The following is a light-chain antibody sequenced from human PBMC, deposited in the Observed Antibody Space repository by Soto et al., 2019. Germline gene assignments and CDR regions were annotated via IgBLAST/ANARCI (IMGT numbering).Light chain of an antibody. J-gene: IGLJ2*01. V-gene: IGLV1-44*01. CDR2: DNY. Sequence: QSVLTQPPSASGTPGQRVTISCSGSSSNIARNSVNWYQQLPETAPKLLIYDNYQRPSGVPDRFSGSKSGTSASLAISGLQSKDEADYYCTAWDDRLGGVVFGGGTKLTVL. CDR1: SSNIARNS. CDR3: TAWDDRLGGVV.